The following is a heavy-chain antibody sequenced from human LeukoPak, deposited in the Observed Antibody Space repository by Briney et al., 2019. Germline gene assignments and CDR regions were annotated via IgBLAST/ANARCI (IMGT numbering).Heavy chain of an antibody. CDR1: GITLSNYG. V-gene: IGHV3-23*01. CDR3: AKRGVGIGVILFGFHKKAYYLNP. CDR2: ISDSGGST. Sequence: GGSLRLSCAVSGITLSNYGMSWVRQAPGKGLEWVAGISDSGGSTNYADSVKGRFTISRDNPKNTLYLQMNSLIAEDTAVYFCAKRGVGIGVILFGFHKKAYYLNPWGQEALVTVSS. J-gene: IGHJ5*02. D-gene: IGHD2/OR15-2a*01.